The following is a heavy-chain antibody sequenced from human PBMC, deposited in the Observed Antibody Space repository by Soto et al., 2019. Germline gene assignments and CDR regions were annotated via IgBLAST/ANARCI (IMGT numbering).Heavy chain of an antibody. V-gene: IGHV4-59*01. CDR1: GGSISSYY. CDR2: IYYSGSP. CDR3: GRGVGSSPPRY. Sequence: SETLSLTCTVSGGSISSYYWSWIRQPPGKGLEWIGYIYYSGSPYYNPSLRSRVTISADTSKNQISLKLTSPTAADTAVYYCGRGVGSSPPRYWGRGTLVTVSS. D-gene: IGHD1-26*01. J-gene: IGHJ4*02.